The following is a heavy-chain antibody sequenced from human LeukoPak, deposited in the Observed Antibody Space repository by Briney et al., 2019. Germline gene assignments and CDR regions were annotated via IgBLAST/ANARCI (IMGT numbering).Heavy chain of an antibody. D-gene: IGHD3-10*01. J-gene: IGHJ4*02. Sequence: AASVKVSCKASGGTFSSYAISWVRQAPGQGLEWMGGIIPIFGTANYAQKFQGRVTITTDESTSTAYMELSSLRSEDTAVYYCASRYGSGSYSGGDYWGQGTLVTVSS. CDR1: GGTFSSYA. CDR2: IIPIFGTA. CDR3: ASRYGSGSYSGGDY. V-gene: IGHV1-69*05.